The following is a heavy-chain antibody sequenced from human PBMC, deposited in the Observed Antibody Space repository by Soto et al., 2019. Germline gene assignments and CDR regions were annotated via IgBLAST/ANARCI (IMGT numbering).Heavy chain of an antibody. CDR1: GFTFSSYW. Sequence: EVQLVESGGGLVQPGGSLRLSCAASGFTFSSYWMSWVRQAPGKGLEWVANIKQDGSEKYYVDSVKGRFTISRDNAKKSLYLQMNSLRAEDTAVYYCARDLVVRGVDRYYDGMDVWGQGTTVTVSS. CDR2: IKQDGSEK. J-gene: IGHJ6*02. D-gene: IGHD3-10*01. CDR3: ARDLVVRGVDRYYDGMDV. V-gene: IGHV3-7*05.